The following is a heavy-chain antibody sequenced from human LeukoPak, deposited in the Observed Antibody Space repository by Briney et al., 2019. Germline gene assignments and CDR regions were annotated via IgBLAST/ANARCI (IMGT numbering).Heavy chain of an antibody. D-gene: IGHD4-17*01. J-gene: IGHJ4*02. CDR1: GFTFSTYG. V-gene: IGHV3-33*01. CDR2: IYYDGSNK. Sequence: GGSLRLSCAASGFTFSTYGMHWVRQAPGKGLEWVAVIYYDGSNKYYADSVKGRFTISRDNSKNTLYMQMNSLRAEDTAVYYCASTDYGDYGSFDYWGQGTLVTVSS. CDR3: ASTDYGDYGSFDY.